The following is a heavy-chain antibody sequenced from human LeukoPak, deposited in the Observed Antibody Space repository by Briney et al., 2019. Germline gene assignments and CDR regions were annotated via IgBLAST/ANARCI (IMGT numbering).Heavy chain of an antibody. CDR1: GGSISSSSYY. J-gene: IGHJ3*02. Sequence: PSETLSLTCTVSGGSISSSSYYWGWIRQPPGKGLEWIGCIYYSGSTYYNPSLKSRVTISVDTSKNQFSLKLSSVTAADTAVYYCAREDWGSMTPDAFDIWGQGTMVTVSS. CDR2: IYYSGST. CDR3: AREDWGSMTPDAFDI. D-gene: IGHD3-16*01. V-gene: IGHV4-39*07.